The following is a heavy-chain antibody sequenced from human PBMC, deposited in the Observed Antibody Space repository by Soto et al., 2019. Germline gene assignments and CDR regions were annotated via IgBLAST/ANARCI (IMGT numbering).Heavy chain of an antibody. V-gene: IGHV4-34*01. Sequence: QVQLQQWGAGLLKPSETLSLTCAVYGGSFSGYYWSWIRQPPGKGLEWIGEINHSGSTNYNPSLKSRVTISVDTSKNQFSLKLSSVTAADTAVYYCARVKKDSSSLEYYFDYWGQGTLVTVSS. CDR1: GGSFSGYY. CDR3: ARVKKDSSSLEYYFDY. J-gene: IGHJ4*02. CDR2: INHSGST. D-gene: IGHD6-6*01.